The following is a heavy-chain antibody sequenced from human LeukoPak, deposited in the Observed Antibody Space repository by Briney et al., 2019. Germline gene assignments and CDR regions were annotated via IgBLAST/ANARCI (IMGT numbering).Heavy chain of an antibody. Sequence: PSETLSLTCTVSGGSIRSGSYFWSWIRQPAGKGLEWIGRIYTSGSTNYNPSLKSRVSISVDASKNHFSLKLSSVTAAATAVYYCARAVYPIAAAGQPPYYHYMDVWGKGTTVTISS. CDR2: IYTSGST. CDR1: GGSIRSGSYF. CDR3: ARAVYPIAAAGQPPYYHYMDV. D-gene: IGHD6-13*01. V-gene: IGHV4-61*02. J-gene: IGHJ6*03.